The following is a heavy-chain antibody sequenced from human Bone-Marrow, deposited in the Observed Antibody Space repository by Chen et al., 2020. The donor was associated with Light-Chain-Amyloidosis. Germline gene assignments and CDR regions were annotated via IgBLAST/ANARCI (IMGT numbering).Heavy chain of an antibody. V-gene: IGHV4-39*01. CDR2: IYHTGNT. J-gene: IGHJ3*02. Sequence: QLQLQESGPGLVKPSETVSLTCSVSGGSISSTRYSWGWIRQPPGKGLEWVGNIYHTGNTYHNPSLKSRVTMSVDTSKDQFSLHVNSVTAADTAIYYCARLAAVEGATAINAFDIWGQGTMVIVSS. CDR1: GGSISSTRYS. D-gene: IGHD2-15*01. CDR3: ARLAAVEGATAINAFDI.